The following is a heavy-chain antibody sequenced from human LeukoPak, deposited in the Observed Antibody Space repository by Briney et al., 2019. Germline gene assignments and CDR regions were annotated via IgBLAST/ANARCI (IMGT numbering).Heavy chain of an antibody. CDR3: ARDSSVAATLDY. Sequence: ASVKVSCKASGYTFTGYYMHWVRQAPGRGLEWMGRINPNSGGTNYAQKFQGRVTMTRDTSISTAHMELSRLRSDDTAVYYCARDSSVAATLDYWGQGTLVTVSS. CDR2: INPNSGGT. V-gene: IGHV1-2*06. J-gene: IGHJ4*02. CDR1: GYTFTGYY. D-gene: IGHD6-19*01.